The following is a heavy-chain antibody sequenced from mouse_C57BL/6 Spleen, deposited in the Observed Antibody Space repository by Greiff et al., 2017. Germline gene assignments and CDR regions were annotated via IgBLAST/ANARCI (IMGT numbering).Heavy chain of an antibody. V-gene: IGHV1-7*01. CDR3: ARDKYYGSFLDY. CDR1: GYTFTSYW. Sequence: QVQLQQSGAELAKPGASVKLCCKASGYTFTSYWMHWVKQRPGQGLEWIGYINPSSGYTKYNQKFKDKATWTADKSSSTAYMQLSSLTYEDSAVYYCARDKYYGSFLDYWGQGTTLTVSS. D-gene: IGHD1-1*01. J-gene: IGHJ2*01. CDR2: INPSSGYT.